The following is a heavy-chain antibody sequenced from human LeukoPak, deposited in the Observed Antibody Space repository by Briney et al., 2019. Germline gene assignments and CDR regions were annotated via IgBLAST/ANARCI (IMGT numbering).Heavy chain of an antibody. CDR2: IYCSGST. Sequence: SETLSLTCTVSGGSISSSSYYWGWLRQPPGKGLEWIGSIYCSGSTYYTPSPNSRVTISIDTSTIQFSLKLSPATAADTAVYYCAGHNRSWGNVDYCGQGNLVTVSA. D-gene: IGHD2/OR15-2a*01. CDR1: GGSISSSSYY. V-gene: IGHV4-39*01. CDR3: AGHNRSWGNVDY. J-gene: IGHJ4*02.